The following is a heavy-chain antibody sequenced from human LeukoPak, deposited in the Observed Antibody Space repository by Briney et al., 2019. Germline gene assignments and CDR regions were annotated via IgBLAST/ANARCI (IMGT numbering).Heavy chain of an antibody. CDR1: GFTFSSLG. CDR2: IWSDGSNK. D-gene: IGHD1-26*01. V-gene: IGHV3-33*01. J-gene: IGHJ4*02. Sequence: GGSRRLSCAASGFTFSSLGMHWVRHPPGKGREWGAIIWSDGSNKCYADSVKGRFTICRDNSKNTLYLQMNSLRAEDTAVYYCARGSGSFSGGFDYWGQGTLVTVSS. CDR3: ARGSGSFSGGFDY.